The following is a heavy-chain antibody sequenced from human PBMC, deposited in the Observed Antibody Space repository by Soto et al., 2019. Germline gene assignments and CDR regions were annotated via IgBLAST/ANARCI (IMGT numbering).Heavy chain of an antibody. D-gene: IGHD3-3*01. Sequence: QVQLVQSGAEVMEPGASGTVSCKASGYTFSDYYLHWVRQAPGQGLEWMGWISPNSGATEYAPKFQGRVTMTTDTSIRTAFLKLASLRPDDTAIYYCARGPRTQFWLPFAHWGQGTLVTVSS. CDR3: ARGPRTQFWLPFAH. CDR1: GYTFSDYY. V-gene: IGHV1-2*02. J-gene: IGHJ1*01. CDR2: ISPNSGAT.